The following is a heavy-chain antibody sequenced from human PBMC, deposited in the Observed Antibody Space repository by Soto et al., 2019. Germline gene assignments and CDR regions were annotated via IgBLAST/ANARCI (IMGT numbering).Heavy chain of an antibody. CDR3: PTDFWYSGYPGGY. CDR2: IKSKTDGGTT. D-gene: IGHD5-12*01. V-gene: IGHV3-15*07. CDR1: GFTFSNAW. J-gene: IGHJ4*02. Sequence: EVQLVESGGGLVKPGGSLRLSCAASGFTFSNAWMNWFRQAPGKGLEWVGRIKSKTDGGTTDYAAPVKGRFTISRDGSKNPLYLQLNSLKTEDTAVYYCPTDFWYSGYPGGYWGQRTLVTVSS.